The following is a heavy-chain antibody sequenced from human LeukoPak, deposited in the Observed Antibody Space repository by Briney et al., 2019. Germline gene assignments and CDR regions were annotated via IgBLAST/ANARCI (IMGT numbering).Heavy chain of an antibody. CDR3: ASATNLRIAAGGAPLYYFDY. J-gene: IGHJ4*02. CDR1: GYSISSGYY. D-gene: IGHD6-13*01. CDR2: IYHSGST. Sequence: SETLSLTCTVSGYSISSGYYWGWIRPPPGKGLEWIGNIYHSGSTYYNPSLKSRVTISVDTSKNQFSLKLSSVTAADTAVYHCASATNLRIAAGGAPLYYFDYWGQGTLVTVSS. V-gene: IGHV4-38-2*02.